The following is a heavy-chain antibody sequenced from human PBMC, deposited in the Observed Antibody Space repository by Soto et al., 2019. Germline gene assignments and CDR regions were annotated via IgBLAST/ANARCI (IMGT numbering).Heavy chain of an antibody. CDR3: ARSPYDFWSGYYLFDY. D-gene: IGHD3-3*01. CDR2: INPNSGGT. J-gene: IGHJ4*02. CDR1: GYTFTGYY. Sequence: ASVKVSCKASGYTFTGYYMHWVRQAPGQGLEWMGWINPNSGGTNYAQKFQGWVTMTRDTSISTAYMELSRLRSDDTAVYYCARSPYDFWSGYYLFDYWGQGTLVTVSS. V-gene: IGHV1-2*04.